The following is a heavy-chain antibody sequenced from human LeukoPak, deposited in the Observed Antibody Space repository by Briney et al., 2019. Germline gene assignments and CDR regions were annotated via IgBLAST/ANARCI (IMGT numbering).Heavy chain of an antibody. J-gene: IGHJ4*02. Sequence: GGSLRLSCAASGFTFSDYYMSWIRQAPGKGLEWVSRINSDGSSTSYVDSVKGRFTISRDNAKNTLYLQMNSLRAEDTAVYYCARDPDYGGKFDYWGQGTLVTVSS. CDR2: INSDGSST. D-gene: IGHD4-23*01. CDR1: GFTFSDYY. V-gene: IGHV3-74*01. CDR3: ARDPDYGGKFDY.